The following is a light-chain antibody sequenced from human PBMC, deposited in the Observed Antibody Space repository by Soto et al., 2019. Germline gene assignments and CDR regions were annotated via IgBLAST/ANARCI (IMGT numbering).Light chain of an antibody. CDR1: QIISTY. CDR3: QQRYTSPPWT. V-gene: IGKV1-39*01. Sequence: DIQMTQSPSSLSASVGDRVTISCRASQIISTYLNWYQQKPGTAPRLLISRASSVKSGVPPRFSGSGSGRDVTLTISSLRPEDIATDFCQQRYTSPPWTFGEGPKVEVK. J-gene: IGKJ1*01. CDR2: RAS.